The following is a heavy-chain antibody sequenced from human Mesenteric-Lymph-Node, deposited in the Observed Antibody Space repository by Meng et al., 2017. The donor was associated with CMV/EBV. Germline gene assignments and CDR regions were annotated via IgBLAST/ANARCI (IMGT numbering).Heavy chain of an antibody. D-gene: IGHD3-16*01. J-gene: IGHJ4*02. CDR3: VREDLVRGYDY. Sequence: GESLKISCAASGFTFSDYYMNWIRQTPGKGLEWLSYISDSGTTRYYADSVKGRFTISRDNTENSLYRQMNSLRAEDTAVYYCVREDLVRGYDYWGQGALVTVSS. V-gene: IGHV3-11*01. CDR1: GFTFSDYY. CDR2: ISDSGTTR.